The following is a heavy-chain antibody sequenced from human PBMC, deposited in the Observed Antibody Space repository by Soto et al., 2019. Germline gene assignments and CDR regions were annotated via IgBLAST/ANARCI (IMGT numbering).Heavy chain of an antibody. CDR3: AKALDDCSSTSCYTGFDY. V-gene: IGHV3-43D*04. D-gene: IGHD2-2*02. J-gene: IGHJ4*02. Sequence: LRLSCAASGFTFDDYAMHWVRQAPGKGLEWVSLISWDGGSTYYADSVKGRFTISRDNSKNSLYLQMNSLRAEDTTLYYCAKALDDCSSTSCYTGFDYWGQGTLVTVSS. CDR1: GFTFDDYA. CDR2: ISWDGGST.